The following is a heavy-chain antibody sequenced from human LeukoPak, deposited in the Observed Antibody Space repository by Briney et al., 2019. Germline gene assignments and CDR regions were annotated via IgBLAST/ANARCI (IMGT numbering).Heavy chain of an antibody. CDR1: GVTFASIS. CDR2: SSSSGSGTYI. V-gene: IGHV3-21*01. D-gene: IGHD2-15*01. Sequence: SLTLSCAISGVTFASISMTWVWQSPWQARDFVSISSSSGSGTYIYYADSVKGRFTISRDNAKNSLYLQMNSLRAEDTAVYYCARDPGRSGGSCYSDYWGQGTLVTVSS. J-gene: IGHJ4*02. CDR3: ARDPGRSGGSCYSDY.